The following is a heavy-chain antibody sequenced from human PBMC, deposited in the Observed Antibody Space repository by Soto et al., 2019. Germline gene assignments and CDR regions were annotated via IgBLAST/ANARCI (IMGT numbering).Heavy chain of an antibody. CDR2: INHSGST. CDR1: GGSFSGYY. V-gene: IGHV4-34*01. CDR3: ARGDLLWFGEPTSSDYYYYMDV. D-gene: IGHD3-10*01. Sequence: SETLSLTCAVYGGSFSGYYWSWIRQPPGKGLEWIGEINHSGSTNYNPSLKSRVTISVDTSKNQFSLKLSSVTAADTAVYYCARGDLLWFGEPTSSDYYYYMDVWGKGTTVTVSS. J-gene: IGHJ6*03.